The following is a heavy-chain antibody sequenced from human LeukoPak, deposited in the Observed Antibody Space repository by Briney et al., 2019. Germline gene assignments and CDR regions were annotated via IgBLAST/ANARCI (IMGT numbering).Heavy chain of an antibody. CDR2: ISTNNGDT. V-gene: IGHV1-18*01. D-gene: IGHD4/OR15-4a*01. CDR1: GYTFTSNG. Sequence: ASVKVSCEASGYTFTSNGISWVRQAPGQGLEWMGWISTNNGDTKYGKKFQGRVIMTTDTSTSTTYMEVRSLRSDDTAVYYCARDDDYNPLVHWGQGTLVTVSS. J-gene: IGHJ4*02. CDR3: ARDDDYNPLVH.